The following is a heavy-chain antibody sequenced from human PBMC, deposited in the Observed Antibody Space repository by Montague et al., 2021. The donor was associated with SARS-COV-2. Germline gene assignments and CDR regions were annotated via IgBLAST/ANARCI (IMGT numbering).Heavy chain of an antibody. CDR2: ISTSSLYI. V-gene: IGHV3-21*01. CDR3: ARALSASYSVGGDSFDI. J-gene: IGHJ3*02. D-gene: IGHD5/OR15-5a*01. Sequence: SLRLSCEAYGFTFSKYSMNWVRQAPGKGLEWVSSISTSSLYIYYXASXKGRFTISRANAKNSLFLQMDSLRAEDTAVYYCARALSASYSVGGDSFDIWGQGTMVTVSS. CDR1: GFTFSKYS.